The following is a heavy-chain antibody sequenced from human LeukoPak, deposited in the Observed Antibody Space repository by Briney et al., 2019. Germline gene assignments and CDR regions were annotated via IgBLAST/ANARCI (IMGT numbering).Heavy chain of an antibody. V-gene: IGHV3-23*01. CDR3: ARDGWLLRRGGVAFDI. CDR2: ISGSGGST. CDR1: GFTFSSYA. D-gene: IGHD6-19*01. J-gene: IGHJ3*02. Sequence: GGSLRLSCAASGFTFSSYAMSWVRQAPGKGLEWVSAISGSGGSTYYADSVKGRFTISRDNSKNTLYLQMNSLRAEDTAVYYCARDGWLLRRGGVAFDIWGQGTMVTVSS.